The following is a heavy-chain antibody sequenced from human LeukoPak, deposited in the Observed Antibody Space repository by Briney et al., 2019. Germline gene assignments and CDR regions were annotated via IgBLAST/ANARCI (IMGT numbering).Heavy chain of an antibody. D-gene: IGHD3-22*01. V-gene: IGHV3-33*01. CDR1: GFTFSSYG. Sequence: GGSLRLSCAASGFTFSSYGMHWVRQAPGKGLEWVAVIWYDGSNKYYADSVKGRFTISRDNSKNTLYLQMNSLRAEDTAVYYCGRGRYDSSGYPFDYWGQGTLVTVSS. CDR2: IWYDGSNK. CDR3: GRGRYDSSGYPFDY. J-gene: IGHJ4*02.